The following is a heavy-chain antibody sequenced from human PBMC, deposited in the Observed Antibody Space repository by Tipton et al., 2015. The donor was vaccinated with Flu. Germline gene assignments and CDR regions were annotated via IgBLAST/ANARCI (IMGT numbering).Heavy chain of an antibody. J-gene: IGHJ6*02. CDR2: VFDSGGS. CDR1: GGSISSRNYF. D-gene: IGHD2/OR15-2a*01. CDR3: VRHRDRDSPPFGMDV. Sequence: TLSLTCTVSGGSISSRNYFWGWTRQPPGKGLEWIGSVFDSGGSHYNPSLTSRVTISLDMSKNQFSLKLTSVTAADTAVYYCVRHRDRDSPPFGMDVWGQGTTVTVSS. V-gene: IGHV4-39*01.